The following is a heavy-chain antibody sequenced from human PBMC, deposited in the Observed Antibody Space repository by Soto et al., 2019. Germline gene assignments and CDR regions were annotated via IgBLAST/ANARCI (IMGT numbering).Heavy chain of an antibody. CDR3: ARDPQGDGYNSLGLSFDY. CDR1: GFTFSSYS. CDR2: ISSSSSYI. J-gene: IGHJ4*02. V-gene: IGHV3-21*01. Sequence: GGSLRLSCAASGFTFSSYSMNWVRQAPGKGLEWVSSISSSSSYIYYADSVKGRFTISRDNAKNSLYLQMNSLRAEDTAVYYCARDPQGDGYNSLGLSFDYWGQGTLVTVSS. D-gene: IGHD5-12*01.